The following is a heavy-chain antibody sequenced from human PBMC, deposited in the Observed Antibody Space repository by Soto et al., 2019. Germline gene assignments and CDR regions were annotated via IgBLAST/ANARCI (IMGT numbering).Heavy chain of an antibody. CDR2: ISSSSSTI. D-gene: IGHD3-3*01. Sequence: GGSLRLSCAASGFTFSSYSMNWVRQAPGEGLEWVSYISSSSSTIYYADSVKGRFTISRDNAKNSLYLQMNSLRDEDTAVYYCARDHYYDFWSGYSFWGQGTLVTVSS. J-gene: IGHJ4*02. V-gene: IGHV3-48*02. CDR3: ARDHYYDFWSGYSF. CDR1: GFTFSSYS.